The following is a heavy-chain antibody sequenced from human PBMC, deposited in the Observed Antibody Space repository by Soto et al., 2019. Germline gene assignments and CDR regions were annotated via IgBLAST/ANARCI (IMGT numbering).Heavy chain of an antibody. Sequence: PGGSLRLSCVVSEFTFSSSWMHWVRQGPGKGLVWVSRINSDGSYTNYADSVKGRFTTSRDNAKSILYLQMNSLRAEDTALYYCVTGWADYRGQATLVTVSS. D-gene: IGHD1-26*01. V-gene: IGHV3-74*01. CDR2: INSDGSYT. CDR3: VTGWADY. J-gene: IGHJ4*02. CDR1: EFTFSSSW.